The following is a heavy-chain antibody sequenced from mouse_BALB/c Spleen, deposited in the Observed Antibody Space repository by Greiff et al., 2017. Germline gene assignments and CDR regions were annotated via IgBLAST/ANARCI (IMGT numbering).Heavy chain of an antibody. V-gene: IGHV1-54*01. CDR1: GYAFTNYL. Sequence: VQLQQSGAELVRPGTSVKVSCKASGYAFTNYLIEWVKQRPGQGLEWIGVINPGSGGTNYNEKFKGKATLTADKSSSTAYMQLSSLTSDDSAVYFCARSYYGNYVPYYYAMDYWGQGTSVTVSA. CDR3: ARSYYGNYVPYYYAMDY. J-gene: IGHJ4*01. D-gene: IGHD2-10*01. CDR2: INPGSGGT.